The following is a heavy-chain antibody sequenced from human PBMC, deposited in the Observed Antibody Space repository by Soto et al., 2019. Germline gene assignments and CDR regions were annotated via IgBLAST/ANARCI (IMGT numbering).Heavy chain of an antibody. J-gene: IGHJ3*01. V-gene: IGHV3-23*01. Sequence: AGGSLRLSCVASEVTFGSYGGDWVRQAPGKGLEWVFFITSGGRSANYAHSVHGRFTISRDNSKNTLYLQMTRLRADATAIYSCVKEGRDWNPRGSLDLWGRGTMVTVSS. D-gene: IGHD1-1*01. CDR1: EVTFGSYG. CDR3: VKEGRDWNPRGSLDL. CDR2: ITSGGRSA.